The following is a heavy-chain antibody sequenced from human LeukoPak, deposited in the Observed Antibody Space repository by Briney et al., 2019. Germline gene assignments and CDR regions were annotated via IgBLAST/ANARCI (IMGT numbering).Heavy chain of an antibody. Sequence: GGSLRLSCAASGFTFSSYDINWVRQAPGKGLEWVSSITRSSSYINYADSVRGRFTISRDNAKNSLYLQMNSLRAEDTAVYYCARDRGEWEFDYWGQGTLVTVSS. CDR2: ITRSSSYI. V-gene: IGHV3-21*01. CDR1: GFTFSSYD. CDR3: ARDRGEWEFDY. D-gene: IGHD1-26*01. J-gene: IGHJ4*02.